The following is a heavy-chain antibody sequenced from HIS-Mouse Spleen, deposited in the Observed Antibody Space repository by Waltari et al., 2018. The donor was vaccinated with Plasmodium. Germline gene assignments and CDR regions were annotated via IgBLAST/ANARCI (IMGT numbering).Heavy chain of an antibody. CDR2: IYYSGST. Sequence: QVQLQESGPGLVKPSETLSLTCTVSGGSISSYYWSWIRQPPGKGLGWIGYIYYSGSTTHNPSLKSRVTISVYTSKNQFSLKLSSVTAADTAVYYCASCRRGWSYGLFDYWGQGTLVTVSS. D-gene: IGHD1-26*01. CDR3: ASCRRGWSYGLFDY. CDR1: GGSISSYY. V-gene: IGHV4-59*01. J-gene: IGHJ4*02.